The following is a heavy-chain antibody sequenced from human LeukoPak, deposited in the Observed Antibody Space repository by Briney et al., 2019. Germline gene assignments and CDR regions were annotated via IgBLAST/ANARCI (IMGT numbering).Heavy chain of an antibody. CDR1: GFTFSSYG. Sequence: SGGSLRLSCAASGFTFSSYGMHWVRQAPGKGLEWVAVISYDGSNKYYADSVRGRFTISRDNSKNTLYLQMNSLRAEDTAVYYCAKDYDYVWGSYSFNGIDYWGQGTLVTVSS. D-gene: IGHD3-16*02. J-gene: IGHJ4*02. CDR2: ISYDGSNK. CDR3: AKDYDYVWGSYSFNGIDY. V-gene: IGHV3-30*18.